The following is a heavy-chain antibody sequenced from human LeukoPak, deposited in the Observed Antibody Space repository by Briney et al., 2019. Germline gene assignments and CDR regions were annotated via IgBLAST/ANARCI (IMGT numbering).Heavy chain of an antibody. CDR1: GYTFTTYG. J-gene: IGHJ4*02. Sequence: ASVKVSCKASGYTFTTYGISWVRQAPGQGLEWMGWISTYNGDTDYAQKLQGRVTMTADTSTSTTYMELRSLRSDDTAVYYCALIPYCTTATCYYFDFWGQGTLVTVSS. D-gene: IGHD2-2*01. V-gene: IGHV1-18*01. CDR2: ISTYNGDT. CDR3: ALIPYCTTATCYYFDF.